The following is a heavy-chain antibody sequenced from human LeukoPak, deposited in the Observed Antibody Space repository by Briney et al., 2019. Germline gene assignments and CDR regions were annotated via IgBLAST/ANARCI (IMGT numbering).Heavy chain of an antibody. V-gene: IGHV1-46*01. D-gene: IGHD4-11*01. CDR1: GDTFTRDY. CDR2: INPSGGST. J-gene: IGHJ5*02. Sequence: SVSVSCKASGDTFTRDYMHWGRQAPGEGGERVGIINPSGGSTSYAQKFQGRVTMTRDTSTSTVYMELSSLRSEDTAVYYCARGDDYSNSNWFDHWGQGTLVTVSS. CDR3: ARGDDYSNSNWFDH.